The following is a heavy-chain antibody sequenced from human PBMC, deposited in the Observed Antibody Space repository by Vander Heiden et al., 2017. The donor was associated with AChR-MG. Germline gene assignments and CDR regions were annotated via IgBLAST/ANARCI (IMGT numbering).Heavy chain of an antibody. CDR1: GGSFSGYY. D-gene: IGHD3-10*01. J-gene: IGHJ5*02. V-gene: IGHV4-34*01. CDR3: ARRMVQTNWFDP. CDR2: INHSGRT. Sequence: QVQLQQWVAGLLKPSATLSLTCAVYGGSFSGYYWSWIRQPPGKGLEGIGEINHSGRTNYNPSLKSRVTISVDTSKNQFSLRLSSVTAADTAVYYCARRMVQTNWFDPWGQGTLVTVSS.